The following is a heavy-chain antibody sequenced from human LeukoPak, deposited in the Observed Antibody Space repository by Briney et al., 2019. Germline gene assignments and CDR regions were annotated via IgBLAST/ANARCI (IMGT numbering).Heavy chain of an antibody. CDR3: ARIYYYGSGTGEY. J-gene: IGHJ4*02. CDR1: GFTFSDYY. D-gene: IGHD3-10*01. Sequence: SGGSLRLSCAGSGFTFSDYYMSWIRQAPGKGLEWVAHISSTGGTTVYADSVKGRFTISGNNAKNSVYLQMNSLRAEDAAVYYCARIYYYGSGTGEYWGQGTLITVSS. CDR2: ISSTGGTT. V-gene: IGHV3-11*04.